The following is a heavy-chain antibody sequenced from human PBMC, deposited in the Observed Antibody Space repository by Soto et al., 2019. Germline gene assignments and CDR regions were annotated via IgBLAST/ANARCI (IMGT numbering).Heavy chain of an antibody. V-gene: IGHV3-74*03. J-gene: IGHJ6*02. D-gene: IGHD3-10*01. CDR3: AREGSLGLDV. CDR2: INGDGASL. Sequence: EVRLEEAGGGFVQPGGSLRVSCSGSGFIFSSFWMHWVRQGPGKGLEWVSRINGDGASLAYADSVKGRFSSSRDNVKNTLHLQMNCLGADDTAGYFCAREGSLGLDVWGRGTTVTVSS. CDR1: GFIFSSFW.